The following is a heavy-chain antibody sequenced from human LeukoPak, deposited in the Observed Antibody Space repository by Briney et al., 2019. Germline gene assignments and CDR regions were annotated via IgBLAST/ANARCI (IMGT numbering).Heavy chain of an antibody. CDR3: ARFLYYDHSGPPY. J-gene: IGHJ4*02. CDR2: IYYTGST. D-gene: IGHD3-22*01. V-gene: IGHV4-39*01. CDR1: GVSISSSNYY. Sequence: SETLSLTCAVSGVSISSSNYYWGWIRQPPGKGLEWIATIYYTGSTYYNPSLKSRVTMSLDTSQNQFSLKVSSVAVEDTAVYYCARFLYYDHSGPPYWGQGTLVIVSS.